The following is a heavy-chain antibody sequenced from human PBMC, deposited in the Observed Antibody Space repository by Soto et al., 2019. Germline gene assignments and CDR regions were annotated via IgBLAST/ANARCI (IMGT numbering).Heavy chain of an antibody. V-gene: IGHV4-30-4*02. CDR1: GGSISSGDYY. CDR2: IYYSGST. Sequence: SETLSLTCTVSGGSISSGDYYWSWIRQPPGKGLEWIGYIYYSGSTYYNPSLKSRVTISVDTSKNQFSLRLSSVTAADTAVYFCAPRITVFGLVFPPFDPWGQGTPVTVSS. D-gene: IGHD3-3*01. CDR3: APRITVFGLVFPPFDP. J-gene: IGHJ5*02.